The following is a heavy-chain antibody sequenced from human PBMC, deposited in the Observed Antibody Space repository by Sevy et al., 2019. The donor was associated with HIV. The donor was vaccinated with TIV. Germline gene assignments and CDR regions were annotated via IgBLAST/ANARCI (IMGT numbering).Heavy chain of an antibody. D-gene: IGHD3-3*01. CDR2: ISAYNGNT. CDR3: ARRSYDFWSGYYKAVDY. V-gene: IGHV1-18*01. J-gene: IGHJ4*02. Sequence: ASVKVSCKASGYTFTSYGISWVRQAPGQGLEWMGWISAYNGNTNYAQKLQGRVTMTTDTSTSTAYMGLGSLRSDDTAVYYWARRSYDFWSGYYKAVDYWGQGTLVTVSS. CDR1: GYTFTSYG.